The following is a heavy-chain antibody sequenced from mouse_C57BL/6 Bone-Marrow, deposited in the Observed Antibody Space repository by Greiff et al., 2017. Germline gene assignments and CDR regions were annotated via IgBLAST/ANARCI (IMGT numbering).Heavy chain of an antibody. J-gene: IGHJ4*01. CDR2: FYPGSGSL. CDR1: GSTFPAYT. V-gene: IGHV1-62-2*01. Sequence: VQRVESGAELVKPGASVKLSCKASGSTFPAYTIHWVKQRSGQGLEWIGWFYPGSGSLKYNEKFKDKATLTAEKSSSTVSLELSRLTSDASAVYVSARHEDQRGIYYGYDYAMDYWGQGTSVTVSS. CDR3: ARHEDQRGIYYGYDYAMDY. D-gene: IGHD2-2*01.